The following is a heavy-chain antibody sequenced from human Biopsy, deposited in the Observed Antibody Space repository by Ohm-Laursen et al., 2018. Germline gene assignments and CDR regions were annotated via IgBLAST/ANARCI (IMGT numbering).Heavy chain of an antibody. Sequence: SDTPSLTCTVVGGAIHRKDYYWGWVRPTPGEGPQWVGGLYHNGDTYEKPSLRSRLTLSIDKSKNLFSLRLSSVAAADTAAYYCARHRSSSARNYYHDMDVWGQGTTVTVSS. CDR1: GGAIHRKDYY. D-gene: IGHD6-6*01. CDR2: LYHNGDT. J-gene: IGHJ6*02. CDR3: ARHRSSSARNYYHDMDV. V-gene: IGHV4-39*01.